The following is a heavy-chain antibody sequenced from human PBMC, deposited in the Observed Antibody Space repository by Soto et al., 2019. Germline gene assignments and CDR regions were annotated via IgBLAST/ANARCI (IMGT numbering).Heavy chain of an antibody. CDR3: ARPSNPYVAH. J-gene: IGHJ4*02. Sequence: VDALPSSGKARVCNVSNSWSWSDRQMPGKGLEWMAIINPGDSESRYSPSFQGQVTISADKSISTAYLQWNSLKASDTAMYYCARPSNPYVAHLGQRTLVTVSS. CDR2: INPGDSES. V-gene: IGHV5-51*01. CDR1: VCNVSNSW. D-gene: IGHD2-15*01.